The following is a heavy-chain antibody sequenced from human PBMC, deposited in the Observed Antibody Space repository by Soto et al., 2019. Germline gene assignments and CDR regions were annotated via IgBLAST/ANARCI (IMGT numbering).Heavy chain of an antibody. CDR1: GFTFSSYA. Sequence: EVRLLESGGGLVQPGGPLRLSCAASGFTFSSYAMSWVRQAPGKGLEWVSTIIGSGGSANYADSVKGRFTISRASSKNTLYLQMNSLRADDTAVYYCARHILITILGYYYGMDVWGQWTTVTVSS. V-gene: IGHV3-23*01. J-gene: IGHJ6*01. CDR3: ARHILITILGYYYGMDV. D-gene: IGHD3-9*01. CDR2: IIGSGGSA.